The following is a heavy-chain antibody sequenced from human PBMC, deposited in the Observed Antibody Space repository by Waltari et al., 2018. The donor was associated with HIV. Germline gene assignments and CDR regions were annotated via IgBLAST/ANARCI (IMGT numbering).Heavy chain of an antibody. CDR2: ISHFGRP. J-gene: IGHJ4*02. V-gene: IGHV4-38-2*02. Sequence: QVRLQESGPGLVKPSETLSLSCAVSGNTISSAYNWGWIRQPPGKGLEWIGSISHFGRPYYTPPSKARLTISLQPSKHQFSLNLTSATAADTAIYYCARDPALTRVTGYDYWGPGTLLTFSS. CDR3: ARDPALTRVTGYDY. D-gene: IGHD4-17*01. CDR1: GNTISSAYN.